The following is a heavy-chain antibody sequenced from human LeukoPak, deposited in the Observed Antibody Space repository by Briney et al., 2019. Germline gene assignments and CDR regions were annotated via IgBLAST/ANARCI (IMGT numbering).Heavy chain of an antibody. V-gene: IGHV5-51*01. CDR3: ASSLSGSYHVFDY. Sequence: GESLKISCKGSGYSFTSNWIGWVRQMPGKGLEWMGIIYPGDSDTRYSPSFRGQVTTSADKSISTAYLQWSSLKASDTAMYYCASSLSGSYHVFDYWGQGTLVTVSS. CDR2: IYPGDSDT. CDR1: GYSFTSNW. D-gene: IGHD1-26*01. J-gene: IGHJ4*02.